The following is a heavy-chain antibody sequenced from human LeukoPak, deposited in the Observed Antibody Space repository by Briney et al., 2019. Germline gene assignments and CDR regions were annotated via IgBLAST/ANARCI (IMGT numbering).Heavy chain of an antibody. Sequence: ATVKVSCKASGGTFSSYAISWVRQAPGQGLEWMGRIIPILGTANYAQKFQGRVTITTDESTSTAYMELSSLRSEDTAVYYCARASGRVDTATVKGEYYMDVWGKGTTVTVSS. D-gene: IGHD5-18*01. J-gene: IGHJ6*03. CDR3: ARASGRVDTATVKGEYYMDV. CDR2: IIPILGTA. V-gene: IGHV1-69*11. CDR1: GGTFSSYA.